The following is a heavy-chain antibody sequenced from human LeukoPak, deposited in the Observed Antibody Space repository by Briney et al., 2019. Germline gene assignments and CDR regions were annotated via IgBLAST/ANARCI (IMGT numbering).Heavy chain of an antibody. J-gene: IGHJ4*02. CDR2: IRYDGSNK. CDR3: AKDRVQLLYYFDY. Sequence: GSLRLSCAASGFTFSSYGMHWVRQAPGKGVEWVAFIRYDGSNKYYADSVKGRFTISRDNSKNTLYLQMNSLRAEDTAVYYCAKDRVQLLYYFDYWGQGTLVTVSS. CDR1: GFTFSSYG. D-gene: IGHD1-26*01. V-gene: IGHV3-30*02.